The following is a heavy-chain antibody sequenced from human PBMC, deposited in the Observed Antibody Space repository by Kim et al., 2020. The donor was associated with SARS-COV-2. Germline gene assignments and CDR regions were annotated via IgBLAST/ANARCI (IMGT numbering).Heavy chain of an antibody. CDR3: ARDLTYYDTSGYFDF. CDR2: INPKSGGT. D-gene: IGHD3-22*01. J-gene: IGHJ4*02. Sequence: ASVKVSCKASGYTFTGHYIHWVRQAPGQGLEWMGWINPKSGGTKYAQKFQDRVTVTRDTSISTAFMDLSRLRSVDTAFYYCARDLTYYDTSGYFDFWGQGTLVTVSS. V-gene: IGHV1-2*02. CDR1: GYTFTGHY.